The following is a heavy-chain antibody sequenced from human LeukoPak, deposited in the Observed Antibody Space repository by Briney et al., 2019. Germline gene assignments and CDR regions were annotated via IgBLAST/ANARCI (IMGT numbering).Heavy chain of an antibody. CDR1: GDSVSSRSYY. D-gene: IGHD6-13*01. CDR2: IYYSGST. Sequence: SETLSLTCTVSGDSVSSRSYYWGWIRQPPGKGLEWIGSIYYSGSTYYNPSLKSRVTISVNTSKNQFSLKLSSVTAADTAVYYCAKDMRAAGEGYFDYWGQGTLVTVSS. J-gene: IGHJ4*02. CDR3: AKDMRAAGEGYFDY. V-gene: IGHV4-39*07.